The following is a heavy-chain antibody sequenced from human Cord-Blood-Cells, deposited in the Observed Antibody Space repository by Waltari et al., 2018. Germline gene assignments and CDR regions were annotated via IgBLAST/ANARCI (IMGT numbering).Heavy chain of an antibody. CDR2: INHSGST. CDR1: GGSFSGYY. J-gene: IGHJ5*02. CDR3: ARFQRITTINWFDP. V-gene: IGHV4-34*01. Sequence: QVQLQQWGAGLLKPSETLSLTCAVYGGSFSGYYWRWIRQPPGKGLEWIGEINHSGSTNYNPSLKSRVTISVDTSKNQFSLKLSSVTAADTAVYYCARFQRITTINWFDPWGQGTLVTVSS. D-gene: IGHD3-3*01.